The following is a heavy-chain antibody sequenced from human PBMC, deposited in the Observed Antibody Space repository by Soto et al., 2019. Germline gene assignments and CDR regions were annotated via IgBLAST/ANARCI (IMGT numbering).Heavy chain of an antibody. CDR3: ARQRFGSFSGSYVFDL. CDR1: GFSFEIYH. D-gene: IGHD3-16*01. V-gene: IGHV3-21*01. Sequence: GGSLRLSCEAAGFSFEIYHMNWVRQAPGKGLEWVSSISSDSDSIFYGDSVKGRFIISRDDAKNSLFLQMNNLSGDDTAVYYCARQRFGSFSGSYVFDLWGQGTPVTVSS. CDR2: ISSDSDSI. J-gene: IGHJ5*02.